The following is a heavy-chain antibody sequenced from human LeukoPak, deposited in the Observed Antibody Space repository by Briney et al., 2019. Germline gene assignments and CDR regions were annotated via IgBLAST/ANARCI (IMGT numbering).Heavy chain of an antibody. D-gene: IGHD1-14*01. V-gene: IGHV3-53*01. CDR3: AKGGYKILSASNY. J-gene: IGHJ4*02. Sequence: GGSLRLSCAASGFTVSSNYMSWVRQAPGKGLEWVSVIYSGGSTYYADSVKGRFTISRDNSKNTLYLQMNSLRAEDTAVYYCAKGGYKILSASNYWGQGTLVTVSS. CDR2: IYSGGST. CDR1: GFTVSSNY.